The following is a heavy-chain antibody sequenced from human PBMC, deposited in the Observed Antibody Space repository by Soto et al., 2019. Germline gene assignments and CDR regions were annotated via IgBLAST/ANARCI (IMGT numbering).Heavy chain of an antibody. Sequence: KTSETLSLTCTVSGGSISSGGYCWSWIRQHPGKGLEWIGYIYYSGSTYYNPSLKSRVTISVDTSKNQFSLKLSSVTAADTAVYYCARAFPVTTVTENWFDPWGQGTLVTVSS. CDR2: IYYSGST. CDR1: GGSISSGGYC. V-gene: IGHV4-31*03. J-gene: IGHJ5*02. CDR3: ARAFPVTTVTENWFDP. D-gene: IGHD4-4*01.